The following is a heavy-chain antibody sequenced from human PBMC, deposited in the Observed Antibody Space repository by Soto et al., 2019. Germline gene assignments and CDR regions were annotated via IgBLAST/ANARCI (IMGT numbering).Heavy chain of an antibody. CDR3: ARTSRFDS. D-gene: IGHD6-6*01. Sequence: QVLLQQWGAGLLKPSETLSLTCAVYGGSFSGYYWSWIRQPPGKGLEWIGEINHSGYTNYNPSLKSRVTISVATSKSQFSLKLSSVTAADTAVYYCARTSRFDSWGQGTLVTVSS. CDR2: INHSGYT. CDR1: GGSFSGYY. J-gene: IGHJ4*02. V-gene: IGHV4-34*01.